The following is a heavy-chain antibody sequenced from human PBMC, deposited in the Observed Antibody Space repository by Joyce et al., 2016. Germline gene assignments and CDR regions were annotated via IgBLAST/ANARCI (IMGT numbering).Heavy chain of an antibody. V-gene: IGHV3-74*01. J-gene: IGHJ4*02. D-gene: IGHD1-26*01. CDR3: ARSLYSGSQQDY. Sequence: EVQLVESGGGLVQPGGSLRLSCEASGFTFINYWMHWVRQAPGKGLVWVSRINSEGSTTNYSDSVKGRFTSSRDNAKNTLYLQMNSLRDEDTAVYHCARSLYSGSQQDYWGQGTLVTVSS. CDR2: INSEGSTT. CDR1: GFTFINYW.